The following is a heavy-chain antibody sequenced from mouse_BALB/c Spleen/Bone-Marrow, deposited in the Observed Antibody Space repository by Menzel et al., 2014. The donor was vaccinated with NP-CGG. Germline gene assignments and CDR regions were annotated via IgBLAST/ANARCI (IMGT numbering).Heavy chain of an antibody. J-gene: IGHJ3*01. CDR3: AREGDYDYAWFAY. D-gene: IGHD2-4*01. CDR1: GYSFTGYT. V-gene: IGHV1-18*01. CDR2: INPHNGGT. Sequence: EVQLVESGPEVVKPGASMKMSCKASGYSFTGYTMNWVKQSHGKNLEWIGLINPHNGGTHYNQKFKGKATLTVDKSSSTAYMELLSLTSEDSAVYYCAREGDYDYAWFAYWGQGTLITVSA.